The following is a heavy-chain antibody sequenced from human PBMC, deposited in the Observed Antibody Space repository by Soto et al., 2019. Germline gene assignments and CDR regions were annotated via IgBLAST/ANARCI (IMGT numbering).Heavy chain of an antibody. CDR3: ARSIVVVTALDY. D-gene: IGHD2-21*02. V-gene: IGHV1-3*01. J-gene: IGHJ4*02. CDR2: INAGNGNT. Sequence: ASVKVSCKASGYTFTRYNMHWVRQAPGQRLEWMGWINAGNGNTKYSQKFQGRVTITRDTSASTAYMELSSLRSEDTAVYYCARSIVVVTALDYWGQGTLVTVSS. CDR1: GYTFTRYN.